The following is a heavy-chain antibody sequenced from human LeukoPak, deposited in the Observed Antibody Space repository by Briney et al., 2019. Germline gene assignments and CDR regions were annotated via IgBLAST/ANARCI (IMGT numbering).Heavy chain of an antibody. CDR1: GFTFSSYA. V-gene: IGHV3-30*01. D-gene: IGHD3-22*01. CDR2: ISYDGSNK. J-gene: IGHJ4*02. Sequence: GGSLRLSCAASGFTFSSYAMHWVRQAPGKGLEWVAVISYDGSNKYYADSVKGRFTISRDNSKNTLYLQMNSLRAEDTAVYYCARDRGISSGYFDYWGQGTLVTDSS. CDR3: ARDRGISSGYFDY.